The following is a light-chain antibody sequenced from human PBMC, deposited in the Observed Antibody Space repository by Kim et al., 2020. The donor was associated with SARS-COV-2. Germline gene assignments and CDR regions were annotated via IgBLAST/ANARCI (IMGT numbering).Light chain of an antibody. CDR2: GAS. J-gene: IGKJ5*01. CDR3: QQDHIWPVT. V-gene: IGKV3D-15*01. CDR1: QSVSSH. Sequence: EVEMTQSPATLSVSPGERATLSCRASQSVSSHLAWYQHKPGQAPTFLIHGASTRATGVPARFSGSGSGTEFTLTISSLQSEDFAVYYCQQDHIWPVTFGQGTRLEIK.